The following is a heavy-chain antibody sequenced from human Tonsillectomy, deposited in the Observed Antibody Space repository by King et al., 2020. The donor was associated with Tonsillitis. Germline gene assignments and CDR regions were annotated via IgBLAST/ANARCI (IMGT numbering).Heavy chain of an antibody. CDR2: IRAYNGNK. CDR1: GYTFNTYD. D-gene: IGHD2-2*01. J-gene: IGHJ6*02. CDR3: ARVRSTQLNCNNTGCLYGMDV. V-gene: IGHV1-18*01. Sequence: QLVQSAAEVKKAGASVKVSCKASGYTFNTYDISVVRQAPGQGLEWRGWIRAYNGNKNYEQKFQVRVTMTTDKSATTAYMELRSLRSDDTALYYCARVRSTQLNCNNTGCLYGMDVWGQGTTVTVSS.